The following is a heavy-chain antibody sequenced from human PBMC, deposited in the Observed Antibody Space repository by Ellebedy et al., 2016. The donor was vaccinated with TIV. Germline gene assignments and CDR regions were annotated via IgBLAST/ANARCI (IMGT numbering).Heavy chain of an antibody. CDR3: AALPYISTSSAY. J-gene: IGHJ4*02. CDR2: IYPYNGDT. CDR1: GYTFTGYH. D-gene: IGHD6-13*01. V-gene: IGHV1-2*02. Sequence: APVKVSCKASGYTFTGYHIHWVRQAPGQGLVWMGWIYPYNGDTNYAQKFQGRVTMTRDTSISTGYMELSGLKSDDTAVYYCAALPYISTSSAYWGQGTLVTVSS.